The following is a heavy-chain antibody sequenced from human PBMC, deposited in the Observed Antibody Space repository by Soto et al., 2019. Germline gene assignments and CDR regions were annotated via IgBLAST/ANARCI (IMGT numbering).Heavy chain of an antibody. V-gene: IGHV3-49*03. J-gene: IGHJ6*02. CDR3: TRNYDILTGLEGSMDYYYYGMDV. D-gene: IGHD3-9*01. CDR2: IRSKAYGGTT. Sequence: GSLRLSCTASGFTFGDYAMSWFRQAPGKGLEWVGFIRSKAYGGTTEYAASVKGRFTISRDDSKSIAYLQMNSLKTEDTAVYYCTRNYDILTGLEGSMDYYYYGMDVWGQGTTVTVSS. CDR1: GFTFGDYA.